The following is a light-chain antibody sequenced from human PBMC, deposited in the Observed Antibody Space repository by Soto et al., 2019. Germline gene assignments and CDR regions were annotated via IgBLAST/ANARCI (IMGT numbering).Light chain of an antibody. CDR3: QQYNSPAT. J-gene: IGKJ2*01. Sequence: EDRVTITCRASQSISRWLTWYQQKPGKAPKVLIYDASSLESGVPSRFSGSGSGTEFTLTITSLQPDDLGTYYCQQYNSPATFGQGTKLEIK. V-gene: IGKV1-5*01. CDR2: DAS. CDR1: QSISRW.